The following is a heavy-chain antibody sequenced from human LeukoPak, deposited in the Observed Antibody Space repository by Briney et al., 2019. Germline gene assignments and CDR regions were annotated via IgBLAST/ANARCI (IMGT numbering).Heavy chain of an antibody. CDR1: GGTFSSYA. Sequence: VASVKVSCKASGGTFSSYAISWVRQAPGQGLEWMGRIIPILGIANYAQKFQGRVTITADKSTSTAYMELSSLRSEDTAVYYCARGVAAAENTRGNWFDPWGQGTLVTVPS. D-gene: IGHD6-13*01. CDR2: IIPILGIA. V-gene: IGHV1-69*04. CDR3: ARGVAAAENTRGNWFDP. J-gene: IGHJ5*02.